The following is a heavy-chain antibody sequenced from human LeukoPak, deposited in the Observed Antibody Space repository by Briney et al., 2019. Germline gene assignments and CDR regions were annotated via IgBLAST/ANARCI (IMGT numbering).Heavy chain of an antibody. CDR1: GFSFPYG. D-gene: IGHD3-22*01. CDR2: ITNSGENT. CDR3: AKGGYYHDTPELDY. Sequence: TGGSLRLSCEASGFSFPYGMSWVRQAPGKGLEWVSGITNSGENTYYADSVKGRFTISRDNSKNTLYLQMNSLRAEDTAVYYCAKGGYYHDTPELDYWGQGTLVTVSS. V-gene: IGHV3-23*01. J-gene: IGHJ4*02.